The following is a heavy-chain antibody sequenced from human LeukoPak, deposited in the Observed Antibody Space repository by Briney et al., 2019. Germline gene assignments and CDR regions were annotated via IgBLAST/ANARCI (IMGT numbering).Heavy chain of an antibody. J-gene: IGHJ6*03. D-gene: IGHD6-13*01. CDR1: GFTFDDYG. V-gene: IGHV3-20*04. CDR3: ARGPYSSSLRVYYYYYMDV. Sequence: PGGSLRLSCAASGFTFDDYGMSWVRQAPGKGLEWVSGINWNGGSTGYADSVKGRFTISRDNAKNSLYLQMNSLRAEDTALYYCARGPYSSSLRVYYYYYMDVWGKGTTVTVSS. CDR2: INWNGGST.